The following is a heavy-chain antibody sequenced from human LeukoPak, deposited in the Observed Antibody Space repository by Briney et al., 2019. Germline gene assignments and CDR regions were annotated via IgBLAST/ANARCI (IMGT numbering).Heavy chain of an antibody. J-gene: IGHJ4*02. Sequence: SETLSLTCAVYGGSFSGYYWSWIRQPPGKGLEWIGEINHSGSTNYNPSLKSRVTISVDTSKNQFSLKLSSVTAADTAVYYCARQVGSTRNYFDSWGQGILVTVSS. CDR1: GGSFSGYY. CDR2: INHSGST. CDR3: ARQVGSTRNYFDS. V-gene: IGHV4-34*01. D-gene: IGHD1-26*01.